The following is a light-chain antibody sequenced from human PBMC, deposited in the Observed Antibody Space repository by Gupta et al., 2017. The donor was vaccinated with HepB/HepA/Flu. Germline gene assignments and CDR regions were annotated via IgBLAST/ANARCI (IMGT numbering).Light chain of an antibody. CDR2: GAS. CDR1: QSVSTY. CDR3: QQYGSSPLT. V-gene: IGKV3-20*01. Sequence: EIVLTQSPATLSLSPGERATLSCRTSQSVSTYLAWYQQMPGQAPRLLIYGASIRATGIPDRISGSGSGADFTLTISRLEPEDLAVYYCQQYGSSPLTFGGGTKVEIK. J-gene: IGKJ4*01.